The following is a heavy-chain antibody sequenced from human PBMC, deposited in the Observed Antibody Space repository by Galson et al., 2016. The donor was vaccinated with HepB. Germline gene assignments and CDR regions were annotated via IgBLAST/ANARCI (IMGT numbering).Heavy chain of an antibody. D-gene: IGHD5-18*01. Sequence: SLRLSCAASGFTFSHYSMNWVRQAPGKGLEWVSAISGSGGSTYYADSVKGRFTISRDNSKNTLYLQMNSLRAEDTAVYYCAIYSYGTFDYWGQGTLVTVSS. CDR1: GFTFSHYS. CDR3: AIYSYGTFDY. J-gene: IGHJ4*02. CDR2: ISGSGGST. V-gene: IGHV3-23*01.